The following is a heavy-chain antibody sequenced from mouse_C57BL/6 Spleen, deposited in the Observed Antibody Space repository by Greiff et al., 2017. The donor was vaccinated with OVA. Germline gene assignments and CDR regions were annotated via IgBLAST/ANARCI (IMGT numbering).Heavy chain of an antibody. J-gene: IGHJ3*01. Sequence: QVQLQQPGAELVKPGASVKVSCKASGYTFTSYWMHWVKQRPGQGLEWIGRIRPSDSDTNYNQKFKGKATLTVDKSSSTAYMQLSSLTSEDSAVYYCAACYDYDAWFAYWGQGTLVTVSA. CDR3: AACYDYDAWFAY. V-gene: IGHV1-74*01. CDR2: IRPSDSDT. D-gene: IGHD2-4*01. CDR1: GYTFTSYW.